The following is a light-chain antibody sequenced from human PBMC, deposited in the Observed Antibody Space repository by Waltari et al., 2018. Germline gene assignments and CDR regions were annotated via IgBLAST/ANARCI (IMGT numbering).Light chain of an antibody. CDR1: NIGSNS. V-gene: IGLV3-21*02. J-gene: IGLJ3*02. Sequence: SYVLTQPPSVSVAPGQTARITCSATNIGSNSVHWYQQRPGQAPVLVMCVDSDRPSGIPDRFSRSISGNTASLTGSGVEGGDEADYYCQVWDASRDRGVFGGGTKLSVL. CDR2: VDS. CDR3: QVWDASRDRGV.